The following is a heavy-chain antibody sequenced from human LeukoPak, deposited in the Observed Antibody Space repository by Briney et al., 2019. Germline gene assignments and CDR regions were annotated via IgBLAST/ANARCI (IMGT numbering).Heavy chain of an antibody. V-gene: IGHV3-15*01. CDR3: STEYILVGGPFDT. J-gene: IGHJ4*02. Sequence: GGSLRLSCAASGFTFSNSWMSWVRQAPGKGLEWVARIKSKTNGETKDYAAPVKGTFTSSRDDSKSTLYLQMNSLKTEDTAVYYCSTEYILVGGPFDTWGQGTLVTVSA. CDR1: GFTFSNSW. CDR2: IKSKTNGETK. D-gene: IGHD1-26*01.